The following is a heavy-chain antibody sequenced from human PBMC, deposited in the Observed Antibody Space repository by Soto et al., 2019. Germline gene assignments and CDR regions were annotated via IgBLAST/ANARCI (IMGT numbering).Heavy chain of an antibody. D-gene: IGHD6-13*01. CDR2: IYWDDDK. CDR1: GFSLSTSGVG. V-gene: IGHV2-5*02. CDR3: AHSRAAAGNFDY. J-gene: IGHJ4*02. Sequence: QITLKESGPTLVKPTQTLTLTCTFSGFSLSTSGVGVGWIRQPPGKALEWLALIYWDDDKRYSPSLKSRLTITKDISKNQVVLTMTSMDPVDTATYYCAHSRAAAGNFDYWGQGTLVTVSS.